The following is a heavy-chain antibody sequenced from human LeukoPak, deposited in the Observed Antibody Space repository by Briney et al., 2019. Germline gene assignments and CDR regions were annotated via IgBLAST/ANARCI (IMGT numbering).Heavy chain of an antibody. CDR2: INHSGST. CDR1: GGSFSGYY. CDR3: ARGSKFWSGYLKKNWFDP. J-gene: IGHJ5*02. Sequence: SETLSLTCAVYGGSFSGYYWSWIRQPPGKGLEWIGEINHSGSTNYNPSLKSRVTISVDTSKNQFSLKLSSVTAADTAVYYGARGSKFWSGYLKKNWFDPWGQGTLVTVS. V-gene: IGHV4-34*01. D-gene: IGHD3-3*01.